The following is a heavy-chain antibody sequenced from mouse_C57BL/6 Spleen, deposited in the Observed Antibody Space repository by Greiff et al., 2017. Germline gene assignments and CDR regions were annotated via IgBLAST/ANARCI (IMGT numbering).Heavy chain of an antibody. Sequence: VQLQQSGAELVRPGASVKLSCTASGFNIKDDYMHWVKQRPDQGLAWIGWIDPANGDTEYASKFQGKATITADTSSNTAYLQRSSLTSEDTAVYYCTFSYYDYDDYWGQGTTLTVSS. CDR1: GFNIKDDY. J-gene: IGHJ2*01. V-gene: IGHV14-4*01. CDR2: IDPANGDT. D-gene: IGHD2-4*01. CDR3: TFSYYDYDDY.